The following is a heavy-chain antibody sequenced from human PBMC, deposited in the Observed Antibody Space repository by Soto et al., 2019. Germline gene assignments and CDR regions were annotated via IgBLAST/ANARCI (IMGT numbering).Heavy chain of an antibody. Sequence: EVQLLESGGDSVQPGGSVRLSCAGSGFTFINYAMNWVRQAPGKGLEWVSTISGGGDATFFADSVRGRFTFSRDNSKNTVTLQMHRLGGDDTAVYYCARKVVGSTSRPDYWYFDLWGRGTLVTVSS. CDR2: ISGGGDAT. V-gene: IGHV3-23*01. CDR3: ARKVVGSTSRPDYWYFDL. J-gene: IGHJ2*01. CDR1: GFTFINYA. D-gene: IGHD2-21*01.